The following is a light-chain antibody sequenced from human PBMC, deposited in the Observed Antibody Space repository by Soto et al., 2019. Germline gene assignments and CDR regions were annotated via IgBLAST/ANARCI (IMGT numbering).Light chain of an antibody. J-gene: IGKJ5*01. CDR3: QQYGGSPVT. V-gene: IGKV3D-20*01. CDR2: DAS. CDR1: QSVSSRF. Sequence: EIVLTQSPGTLSLSPGESATLSCGASQSVSSRFLAWYQQKPGRAPRVLIYDASTRATGVADRFSGSESGTDFTLTSSRLEPEDFAVYYCQQYGGSPVTFGQVTQLEIK.